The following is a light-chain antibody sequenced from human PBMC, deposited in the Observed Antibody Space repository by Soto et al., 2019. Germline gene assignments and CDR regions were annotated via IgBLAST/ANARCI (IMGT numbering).Light chain of an antibody. J-gene: IGLJ2*01. CDR3: AAWDDSLNGVV. Sequence: QAVLTQPPSASGTPGQRVTISCSGSSSNIGGNTVNWYQQLPGTAPKLLMYTNNQRPSGVPDRFSGSKSGTSASLAISGLQSEDEADYYWAAWDDSLNGVVFGGGTKLTVL. CDR1: SSNIGGNT. CDR2: TNN. V-gene: IGLV1-44*01.